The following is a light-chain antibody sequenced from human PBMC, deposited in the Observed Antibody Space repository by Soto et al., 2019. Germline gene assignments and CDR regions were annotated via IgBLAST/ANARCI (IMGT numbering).Light chain of an antibody. J-gene: IGLJ1*01. Sequence: QSVLTQPPSVSAAPGQKVTMSCSGSSSNIGNNYVSWYQQLPGTAPKLLIYDNNKRPSGIPDRFSGSKSGTSATLGITGLQTGDEADYYCGTWDSSLSAEVFGTGTKLTVL. CDR2: DNN. V-gene: IGLV1-51*01. CDR3: GTWDSSLSAEV. CDR1: SSNIGNNY.